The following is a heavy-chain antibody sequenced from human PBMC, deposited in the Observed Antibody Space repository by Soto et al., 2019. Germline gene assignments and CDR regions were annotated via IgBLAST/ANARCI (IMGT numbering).Heavy chain of an antibody. CDR1: GYRFSSSW. CDR2: VYHTACDV. V-gene: IGHV5-51*01. J-gene: IGHJ4*02. D-gene: IGHD2-15*01. Sequence: PVESLKISCQGTGYRFSSSWIGWVSQKPGSGLHWLGTVYHTACDVRYSPAFEADATLSAHNSINPDYLQLLSPKASDTAIYYCTRGATSSFDSWGQGTRVTVSS. CDR3: TRGATSSFDS.